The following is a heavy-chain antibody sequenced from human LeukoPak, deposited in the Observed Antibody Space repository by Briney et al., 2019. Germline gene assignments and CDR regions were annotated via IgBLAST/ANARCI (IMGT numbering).Heavy chain of an antibody. V-gene: IGHV3-30*18. Sequence: GRSLRLSCAASGFTFSSYGMHWVRQAPGERLEWVAVISYDGCNKYYADSVKGRFTISRDNSKNTLYLQMNSLRAEDTAVYYCAKDRDWYYFDYWGQGTLVTVSS. J-gene: IGHJ4*02. D-gene: IGHD5-24*01. CDR2: ISYDGCNK. CDR1: GFTFSSYG. CDR3: AKDRDWYYFDY.